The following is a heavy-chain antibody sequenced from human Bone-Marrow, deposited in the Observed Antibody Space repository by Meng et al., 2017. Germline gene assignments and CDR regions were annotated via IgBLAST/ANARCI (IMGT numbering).Heavy chain of an antibody. Sequence: GESLKISCAASGFTFSSYAMSWVRQAPGKGLEWVSAISGSGGSTYYADPVKGRFTISRDNSKNTLYLQMNSLRAEDTAVYYCAKDKVIAAAGTPYVRDVWGQGTTVTVSS. J-gene: IGHJ6*02. CDR2: ISGSGGST. CDR3: AKDKVIAAAGTPYVRDV. CDR1: GFTFSSYA. D-gene: IGHD6-13*01. V-gene: IGHV3-23*01.